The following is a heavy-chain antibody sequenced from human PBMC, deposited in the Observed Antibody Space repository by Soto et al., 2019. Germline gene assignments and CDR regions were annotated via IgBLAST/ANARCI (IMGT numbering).Heavy chain of an antibody. CDR2: ISSSGGTT. CDR1: GFTFNNYA. D-gene: IGHD2-21*02. CDR3: VTFMTVTAPGCGRADEY. J-gene: IGHJ4*02. V-gene: IGHV3-23*01. Sequence: VHLLESGGGLVQPGGSLRLSCATSGFTFNNYAMSWVRQAPGERLEWVSFISSSGGTTYYADSVKGRFTISRDNSRNTVFPQRKPRGAEGTAIYYSVTFMTVTAPGCGRADEYWGSGTRVTVSS.